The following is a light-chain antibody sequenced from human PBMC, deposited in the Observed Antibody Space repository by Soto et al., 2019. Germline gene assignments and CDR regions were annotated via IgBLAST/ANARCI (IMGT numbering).Light chain of an antibody. J-gene: IGLJ2*01. CDR3: QSYDTSLSGSKVV. V-gene: IGLV1-40*01. CDR2: GNS. CDR1: SSNLGAIYD. Sequence: QSVLTQPPSVSGAPGQRVTISCTGTSSNLGAIYDVHWYRQLPGTAPKLLIYGNSNRPSGVPDRFSGSKSGTSASLAITGLQAEDEADYYGQSYDTSLSGSKVVFGGGTKLTVL.